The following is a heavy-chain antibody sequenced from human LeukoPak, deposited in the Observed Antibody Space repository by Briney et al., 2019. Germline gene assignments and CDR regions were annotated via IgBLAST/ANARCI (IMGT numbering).Heavy chain of an antibody. V-gene: IGHV3-11*01. Sequence: LSLTCTVSGGSISSSSYYWGWIRQPPGKGLEWVSYISSSGSTIYYADSVKGRFTISRDNAKNSLYLQMNSLRAEDTAVYYCARRPGYFDLW. J-gene: IGHJ2*01. CDR2: ISSSGSTI. CDR1: GGSISSSSYY. CDR3: ARRPGYFDL.